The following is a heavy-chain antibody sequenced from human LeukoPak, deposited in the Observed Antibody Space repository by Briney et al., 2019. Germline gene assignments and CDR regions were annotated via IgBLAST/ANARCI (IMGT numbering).Heavy chain of an antibody. D-gene: IGHD3-22*01. CDR2: INQDGSEK. CDR1: GLTFSNYA. V-gene: IGHV3-7*03. Sequence: GGSLRLSCAASGLTFSNYAMNWVRQAPGKGLEWVANINQDGSEKYCVDSVKGRFTISRDNAKNSLYLQMNSLRAEDTAVYYCAKEGDSSGYYPDYWGQGTLVTVSS. J-gene: IGHJ4*02. CDR3: AKEGDSSGYYPDY.